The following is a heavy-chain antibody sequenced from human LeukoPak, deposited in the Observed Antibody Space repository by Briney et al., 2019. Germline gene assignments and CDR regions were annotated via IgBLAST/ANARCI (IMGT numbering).Heavy chain of an antibody. CDR2: ISASAGRT. J-gene: IGHJ3*01. CDR1: GFTFSSYA. CDR3: AKDGDDYIWGSYRQDALDV. Sequence: AGGSLRLSCAASGFTFSSYAMSWVRQAPGKGLEWVSAISASAGRTYYADSVKGRFTISRDNSKNTLYLQMNSLRAEDTAVYYCAKDGDDYIWGSYRQDALDVWGQGTMVTVSS. V-gene: IGHV3-23*01. D-gene: IGHD3-16*02.